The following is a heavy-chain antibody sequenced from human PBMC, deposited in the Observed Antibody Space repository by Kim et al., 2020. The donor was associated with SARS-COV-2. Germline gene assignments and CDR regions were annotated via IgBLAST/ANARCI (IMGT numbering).Heavy chain of an antibody. CDR3: ASSRPPWTERTMFGGVLYY. Sequence: ASVKVSCKASGYTFTSYDINWVRQATGQGLEWMGWMNPNRGNTSYAQKFQGRVTMTRNTSISTAYMELSSLRSEDTAVYYCASSRPPWTERTMFGGVLYY. J-gene: IGHJ6*01. CDR2: MNPNRGNT. V-gene: IGHV1-8*02. D-gene: IGHD3-3*01. CDR1: GYTFTSYD.